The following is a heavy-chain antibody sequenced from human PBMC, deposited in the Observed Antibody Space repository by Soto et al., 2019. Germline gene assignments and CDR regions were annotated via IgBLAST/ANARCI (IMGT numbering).Heavy chain of an antibody. Sequence: GGSLRLSCEGSGFTFSGHYMDWVRQAPGKGLEWLGRIRNKPNGHTTAYAASVKGRFTISRDDSKNLVYLQMNSLKSEDTALYYCSTTVITAPLFEYWGQGTLVTVSS. CDR3: STTVITAPLFEY. D-gene: IGHD2-21*02. CDR1: GFTFSGHY. J-gene: IGHJ4*02. V-gene: IGHV3-72*01. CDR2: IRNKPNGHTT.